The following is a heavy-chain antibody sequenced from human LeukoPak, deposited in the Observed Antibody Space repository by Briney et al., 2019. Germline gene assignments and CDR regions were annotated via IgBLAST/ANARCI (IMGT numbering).Heavy chain of an antibody. CDR3: ARDQYYYGSGSYIDY. D-gene: IGHD3-10*01. CDR2: IHYDGSNN. Sequence: PGGSLRLSCAASGFTFSSYAMHWVRQAPGKGLEWVAFIHYDGSNNYYADSVKGRFTISRDNSKNTLYLQMNSLRAEDTAVYYCARDQYYYGSGSYIDYWGQGTLVTVSS. CDR1: GFTFSSYA. J-gene: IGHJ4*02. V-gene: IGHV3-30*02.